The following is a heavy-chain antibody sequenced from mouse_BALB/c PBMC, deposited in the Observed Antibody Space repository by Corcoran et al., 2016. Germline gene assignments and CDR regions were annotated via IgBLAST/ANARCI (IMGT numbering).Heavy chain of an antibody. CDR3: ARWDWYFDV. V-gene: IGHV14-3*02. J-gene: IGHJ1*01. Sequence: EVQLQQSGAELVKPGASVKLSCTASVFNIKDTYIHWVKQRPEQGLEWIGRIDPANGNTKYDPKFQGKATITADTSSNTAYLQLSSLTSEDTAVYYCARWDWYFDVWGAGTTVTVSS. CDR1: VFNIKDTY. CDR2: IDPANGNT.